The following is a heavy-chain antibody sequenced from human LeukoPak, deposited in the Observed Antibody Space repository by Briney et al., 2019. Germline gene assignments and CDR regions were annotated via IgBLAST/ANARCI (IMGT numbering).Heavy chain of an antibody. CDR2: INHSGSA. D-gene: IGHD4-17*01. Sequence: SETLSLTCAVSCGAFSGYYWTLIRPPPREGLEWIGEINHSGSANYNPSLMSRVTISLDTSKNHFSLNLSSVTAADTAVYYCARGQGTVTTHWGQGTLVTVSS. J-gene: IGHJ4*02. CDR1: CGAFSGYY. CDR3: ARGQGTVTTH. V-gene: IGHV4-34*01.